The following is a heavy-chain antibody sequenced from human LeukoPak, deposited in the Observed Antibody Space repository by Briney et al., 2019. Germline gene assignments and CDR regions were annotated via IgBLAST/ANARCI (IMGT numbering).Heavy chain of an antibody. Sequence: PSETLSLTCTVSGGSISSGDYYWSWIRQPPGKGLEWIGYIYYSGSTYYNPSLKSRVTISVDTSKNQFSLKLSSVTAADTAVYYCARWSSLAAAKAFDYWGQGTLVTVSS. CDR1: GGSISSGDYY. J-gene: IGHJ4*02. D-gene: IGHD6-13*01. CDR3: ARWSSLAAAKAFDY. V-gene: IGHV4-30-4*08. CDR2: IYYSGST.